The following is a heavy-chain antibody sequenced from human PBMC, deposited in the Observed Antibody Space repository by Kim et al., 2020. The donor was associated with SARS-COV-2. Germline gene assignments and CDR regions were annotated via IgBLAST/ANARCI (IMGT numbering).Heavy chain of an antibody. D-gene: IGHD3-22*01. J-gene: IGHJ3*02. V-gene: IGHV3-23*01. Sequence: AYPVQGRFTITRDKYTNTLYLQMNSLRAEETAVYYCAKEAYDSSAGAFDIWGQGTMVTVSS. CDR3: AKEAYDSSAGAFDI.